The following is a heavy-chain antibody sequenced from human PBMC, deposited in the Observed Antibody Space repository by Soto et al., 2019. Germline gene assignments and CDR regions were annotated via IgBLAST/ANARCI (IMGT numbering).Heavy chain of an antibody. CDR3: ARIVFGQDVLIVANIDY. CDR2: ISAYNGNT. CDR1: GYTFTSYG. V-gene: IGHV1-18*01. D-gene: IGHD3-22*01. Sequence: ASVKVSCKASGYTFTSYGISWVRQAPGQGLEWMGWISAYNGNTNYAQKLQGRVTMTTDTSTSTAYMGLRSLRSDDTAVYYCARIVFGQDVLIVANIDYWGQGTLVTVSS. J-gene: IGHJ4*02.